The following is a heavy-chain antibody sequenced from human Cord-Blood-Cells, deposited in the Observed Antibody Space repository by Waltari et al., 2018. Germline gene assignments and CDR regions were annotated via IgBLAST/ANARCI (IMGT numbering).Heavy chain of an antibody. J-gene: IGHJ3*02. CDR2: IWYDGSNK. V-gene: IGHV3-33*01. CDR1: EFTFSSYG. D-gene: IGHD3-10*01. Sequence: QVQLVESGGGVVQPGRSLRLSCAASEFTFSSYGLHCVRQAPGKGVEWVAVIWYDGSNKYDADSVKGRFTISRDNSKNTLYLQMNSLRAEETAVYYCARDAPGNDAFDIWGQGTMVTVSS. CDR3: ARDAPGNDAFDI.